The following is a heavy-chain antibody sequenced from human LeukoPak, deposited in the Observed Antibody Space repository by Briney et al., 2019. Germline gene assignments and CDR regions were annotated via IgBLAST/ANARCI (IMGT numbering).Heavy chain of an antibody. D-gene: IGHD2-15*01. CDR1: GFTFSSYA. CDR3: VRGGESTWS. J-gene: IGHJ5*02. Sequence: PGGFLRLSCAASGFTFSSYALHWVRQAPGKGLEWVAVISYDGSDKYYADSVKGRFTISRDDAKNTLYLQMNSLRAEDTAVYYCVRGGESTWSWGQGTLVTVSS. V-gene: IGHV3-30-3*01. CDR2: ISYDGSDK.